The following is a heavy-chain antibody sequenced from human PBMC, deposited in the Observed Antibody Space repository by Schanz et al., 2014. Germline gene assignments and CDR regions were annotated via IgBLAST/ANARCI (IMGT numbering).Heavy chain of an antibody. D-gene: IGHD6-13*01. CDR2: INPNSGGT. V-gene: IGHV1-2*06. CDR1: GHPFTAYY. Sequence: QVQLVQSGAEVKKPGASVKVSCKASGHPFTAYYMHWVRQAPGQGLEWMGRINPNSGGTNYAENFQGRGTMTRDTSTSTGYMELSRRTSDDTALYYCARDGHSSIWDSYYFYGLDVWGQGTTVTVSS. J-gene: IGHJ6*02. CDR3: ARDGHSSIWDSYYFYGLDV.